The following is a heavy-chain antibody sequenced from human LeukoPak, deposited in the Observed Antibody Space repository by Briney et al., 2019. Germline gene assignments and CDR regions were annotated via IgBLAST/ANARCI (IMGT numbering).Heavy chain of an antibody. CDR2: IKQDGSAK. V-gene: IGHV3-7*04. Sequence: GGSLRLSCSASGFIFSSDWMKWVRQAPGKGLEWVATIKQDGSAKYYVDSVKGRFTISRDNAKKTLYLEMNTLRAEDTAVYYCARVFRGPIDYWGQGTLVTVSS. J-gene: IGHJ4*02. CDR3: ARVFRGPIDY. CDR1: GFIFSSDW.